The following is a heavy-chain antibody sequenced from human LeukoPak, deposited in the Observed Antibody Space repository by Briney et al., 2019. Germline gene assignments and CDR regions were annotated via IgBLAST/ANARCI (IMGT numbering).Heavy chain of an antibody. Sequence: QPGGSLRLSCAASGFTFSSYAMSWVRQAPGEGLEWVSAICGSGGSTYYADSVKGRFTISRDNSKNTLYLQMNSLRAEDTAVYYCARDPRYYYDSSGYYPLRGQGTLVTVSS. CDR2: ICGSGGST. CDR3: ARDPRYYYDSSGYYPL. V-gene: IGHV3-23*01. CDR1: GFTFSSYA. D-gene: IGHD3-22*01. J-gene: IGHJ4*02.